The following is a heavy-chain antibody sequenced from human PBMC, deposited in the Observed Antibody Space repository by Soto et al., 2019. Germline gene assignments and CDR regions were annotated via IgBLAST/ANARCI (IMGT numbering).Heavy chain of an antibody. CDR2: MYYSGTT. J-gene: IGHJ4*02. Sequence: PSATLTLACTDPGDSITSNSSFWAWFRQPPGKVLEWIGSMYYSGTTYYNPSLKSRVTISVDRSKNQFSLKLSSVTAADTAVYYCARWGNDYPIDYWGQGTLVTVSS. V-gene: IGHV4-39*01. D-gene: IGHD4-17*01. CDR1: GDSITSNSSF. CDR3: ARWGNDYPIDY.